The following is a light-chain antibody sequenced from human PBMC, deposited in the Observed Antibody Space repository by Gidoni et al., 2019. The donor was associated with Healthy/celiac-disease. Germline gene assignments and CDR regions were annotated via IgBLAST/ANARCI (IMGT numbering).Light chain of an antibody. CDR3: QQYNNWPPWT. CDR1: QSVSSN. CDR2: GAS. J-gene: IGKJ1*01. Sequence: ASQSVSSNLAWYQQKPGQAPRLLIYGASTRATGIPARFSGSGSGTEFTLTISSLQSEDFAVYYCQQYNNWPPWTFGQGTKVEIK. V-gene: IGKV3-15*01.